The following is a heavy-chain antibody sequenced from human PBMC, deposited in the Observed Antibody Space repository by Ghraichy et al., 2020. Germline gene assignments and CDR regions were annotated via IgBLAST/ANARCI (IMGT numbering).Heavy chain of an antibody. CDR3: AREGREMYYYYYYMDV. Sequence: GGSLRLSCAASEFTFSSFGMYWVRQAPGKGLEWVAVIWYDGTNKEYADSVKGRFTISRDNSKNMLHLQMNSLRVEDTAVYYCAREGREMYYYYYYMDVWGQGTTVTVSS. V-gene: IGHV3-33*01. CDR1: EFTFSSFG. J-gene: IGHJ6*03. D-gene: IGHD3-10*01. CDR2: IWYDGTNK.